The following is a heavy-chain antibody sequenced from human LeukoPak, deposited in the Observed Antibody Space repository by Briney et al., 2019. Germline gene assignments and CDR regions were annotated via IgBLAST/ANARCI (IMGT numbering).Heavy chain of an antibody. D-gene: IGHD2-2*01. CDR2: IYYSGST. CDR3: ARSKAKYQLLGFDI. J-gene: IGHJ3*02. CDR1: GGSISSYY. V-gene: IGHV4-59*01. Sequence: SETLSLTCTVSGGSISSYYWSWIRQPPGKGLEWIGYIYYSGSTNYNPSLKSRVTISVDTSKNQFSLKLSSVTAADTAVYYCARSKAKYQLLGFDIWGQGTMVTVSS.